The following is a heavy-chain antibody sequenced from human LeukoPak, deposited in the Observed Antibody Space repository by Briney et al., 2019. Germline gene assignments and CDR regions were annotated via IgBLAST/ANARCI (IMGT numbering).Heavy chain of an antibody. CDR2: INYSGSS. CDR3: ARLDCISDTCYNY. Sequence: SETLSLTCIVSGDSISSDYWSWIRQSPGKGLGWIGYINYSGSSEYNPSLKSRVTISVDRSKNQVSLKMRSVTAAHTAVYYCARLDCISDTCYNYWALGALVTVSS. V-gene: IGHV4-59*08. J-gene: IGHJ4*02. D-gene: IGHD2-21*01. CDR1: GDSISSDY.